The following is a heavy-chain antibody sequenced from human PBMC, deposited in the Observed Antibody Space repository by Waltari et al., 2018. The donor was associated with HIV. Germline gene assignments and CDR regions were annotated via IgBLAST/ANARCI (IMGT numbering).Heavy chain of an antibody. V-gene: IGHV4-61*02. CDR1: GGSISSGSYS. CDR2: IYTSGST. J-gene: IGHJ4*02. Sequence: QVQLQESGPGLVKPSQTLSLTCTVSGGSISSGSYSWSWIRQPAGKGLEWIGRIYTSGSTNYNPSLKSRVTISVDTSKNQFSLKLSSVTAADTAVYYCARGAKVNFDYWGQGTLVTVSS. CDR3: ARGAKVNFDY.